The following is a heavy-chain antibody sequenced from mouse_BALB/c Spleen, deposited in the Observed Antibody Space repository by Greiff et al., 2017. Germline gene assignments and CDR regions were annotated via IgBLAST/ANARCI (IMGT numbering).Heavy chain of an antibody. J-gene: IGHJ4*01. D-gene: IGHD3-1*01. Sequence: EVQLQQSGAELAKPGASVKLSCTASGFNIKDTYMHWVKQRPEQGLEWIGRIDPANGNTKYDPKFQGKATITADTSSNTAYLQLSSLTSEDTAVYYCARGSSGYAMDYWGQGTSVTVSS. CDR1: GFNIKDTY. CDR3: ARGSSGYAMDY. V-gene: IGHV14-3*02. CDR2: IDPANGNT.